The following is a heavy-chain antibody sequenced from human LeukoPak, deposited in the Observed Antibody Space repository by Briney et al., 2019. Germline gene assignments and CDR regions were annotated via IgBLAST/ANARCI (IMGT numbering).Heavy chain of an antibody. V-gene: IGHV3-21*01. CDR2: ISSSSSYI. J-gene: IGHJ4*02. D-gene: IGHD6-19*01. CDR1: GFTFSSYS. Sequence: PGGSLRLSCAASGFTFSSYSVNWVRQAPGKGLEWVSSISSSSSYIYYADSAKGRFTISRDNAKNSLYLQMNSLRAEDTAVYYCARDRLAVAGPLNDLDYWGQGTLVTVSS. CDR3: ARDRLAVAGPLNDLDY.